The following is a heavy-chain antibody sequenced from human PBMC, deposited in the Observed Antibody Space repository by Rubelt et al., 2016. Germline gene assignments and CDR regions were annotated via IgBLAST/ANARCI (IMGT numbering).Heavy chain of an antibody. CDR3: VRGSSGWKGVDY. CDR1: GFTLNNYW. Sequence: GFTLNNYWMHWVRQAPWKGLVWVSEIKYDGSATNYADSVKGRFTISRDSAMSTLYLQMNSLRVEDTAVYYCVRGSSGWKGVDYWGQGTLVTVSS. D-gene: IGHD6-19*01. J-gene: IGHJ4*02. CDR2: IKYDGSAT. V-gene: IGHV3-74*01.